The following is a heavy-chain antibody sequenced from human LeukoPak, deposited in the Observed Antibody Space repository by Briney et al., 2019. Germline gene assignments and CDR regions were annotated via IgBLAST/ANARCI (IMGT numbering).Heavy chain of an antibody. CDR3: ARGMYAEYFQH. D-gene: IGHD2-8*01. V-gene: IGHV1-2*02. Sequence: ASVKVSCKASGYIFTTYYMHWVRQAPGQGLEWMGWIHPNSGGTNYAQKFQGRVTMTRDTSVTTAYMELSRLRSDDTAVYYCARGMYAEYFQHWGQGTLVTVSS. CDR2: IHPNSGGT. J-gene: IGHJ1*01. CDR1: GYIFTTYY.